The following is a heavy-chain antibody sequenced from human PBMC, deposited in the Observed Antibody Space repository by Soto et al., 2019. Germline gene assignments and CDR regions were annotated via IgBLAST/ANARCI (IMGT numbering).Heavy chain of an antibody. D-gene: IGHD3-16*01. CDR3: ARDFGLSYDYIWGSYPTDAFDI. CDR2: ISAYNGNT. CDR1: GYTFTSYG. J-gene: IGHJ3*02. Sequence: ASVKVSCKASGYTFTSYGISWVRQAPGQGLEWMGWISAYNGNTNYAQKLQGRVTMTTDTSTSTAYMELRSLRSDDTAVYYCARDFGLSYDYIWGSYPTDAFDIWGQGTMVTVSS. V-gene: IGHV1-18*01.